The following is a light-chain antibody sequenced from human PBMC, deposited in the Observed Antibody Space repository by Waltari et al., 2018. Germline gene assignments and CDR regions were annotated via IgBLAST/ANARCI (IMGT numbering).Light chain of an antibody. J-gene: IGLJ1*01. CDR1: RRAVGDYNY. CDR3: CSFAGTYYV. Sequence: QSALTPPRSGSGSPGQSVAIPCTRTRRAVGDYNYVSWYQPEPGKVPKVMFYDVTKRPSGVPDRFAASKSGKTAALSISGLQAEDEADYYCCSFAGTYYVFGTRTKVTVL. V-gene: IGLV2-11*01. CDR2: DVT.